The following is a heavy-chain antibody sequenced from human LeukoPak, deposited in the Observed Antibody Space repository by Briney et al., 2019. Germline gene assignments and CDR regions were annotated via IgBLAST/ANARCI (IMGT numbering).Heavy chain of an antibody. Sequence: GGSLRLSCAGSGFTFSSYAMSWVRQAPGKGLEWVSAISGSGGSTYYADSVKGRFTISRDNSKNTLYLQMNSLRAEDTAVYYCAKDRCSGGSCYCDYWGQGTLVTVSS. D-gene: IGHD2-15*01. CDR3: AKDRCSGGSCYCDY. V-gene: IGHV3-23*01. CDR1: GFTFSSYA. J-gene: IGHJ4*02. CDR2: ISGSGGST.